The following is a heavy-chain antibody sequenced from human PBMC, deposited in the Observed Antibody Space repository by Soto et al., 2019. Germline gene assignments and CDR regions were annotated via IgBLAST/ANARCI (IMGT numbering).Heavy chain of an antibody. V-gene: IGHV1-18*01. Sequence: QVQLVQSGGEVKRPWASVKVSCKTSGYTFSNYGITWVRQAPGQPLEWLGWISLYSDGTNYAQKFQCRVSMTTDTSTTTAYMELRSLRSDDTAVYYCARVVPGAEAWFGPWGQGTLVTVSS. CDR3: ARVVPGAEAWFGP. D-gene: IGHD2-2*01. J-gene: IGHJ5*02. CDR2: ISLYSDGT. CDR1: GYTFSNYG.